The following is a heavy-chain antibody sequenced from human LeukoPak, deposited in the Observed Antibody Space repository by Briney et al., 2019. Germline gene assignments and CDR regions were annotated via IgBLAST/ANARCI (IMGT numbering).Heavy chain of an antibody. CDR2: ISGSGGST. CDR1: GFTFSSYA. Sequence: GGSLRLSCAASGFTFSSYAMSWVRQAPGKGLEWVSAISGSGGSTYYADSVKGWFTISRDNSKNTLYLQMNSLRAEDTAVYYCAKDLLYDYVWGSYRDRAFDIWGQGTMVTVSS. V-gene: IGHV3-23*01. J-gene: IGHJ3*02. D-gene: IGHD3-16*02. CDR3: AKDLLYDYVWGSYRDRAFDI.